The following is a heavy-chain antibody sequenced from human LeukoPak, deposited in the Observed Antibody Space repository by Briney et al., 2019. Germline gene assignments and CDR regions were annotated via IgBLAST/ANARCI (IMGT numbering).Heavy chain of an antibody. Sequence: GGSLRLSCAASGFTASSNYMSCVRQAPGKGLEWGSVIYSGSSADYADSVKGRFTISRDNSNNTLYLQMNSLRAEDTAVYYCATGGDHPYWGPGTLVTVSS. V-gene: IGHV3-53*01. CDR1: GFTASSNY. CDR2: IYSGSSA. D-gene: IGHD2-21*02. J-gene: IGHJ1*01. CDR3: ATGGDHPY.